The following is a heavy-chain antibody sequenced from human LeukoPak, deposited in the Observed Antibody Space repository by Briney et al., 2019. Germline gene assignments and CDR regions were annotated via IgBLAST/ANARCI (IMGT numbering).Heavy chain of an antibody. J-gene: IGHJ3*02. CDR2: IRIKAYGGTT. V-gene: IGHV3-49*04. D-gene: IGHD3/OR15-3a*01. CDR1: GFTFGDYA. CDR3: TRVGWDWGDAFDI. Sequence: QPGRSLRLSCTASGFTFGDYAMSWVRQAPGKGLEWVGFIRIKAYGGTTEYAASVKGRFTISRDDSKSIAYLQMNSLKTEDTAAYYCTRVGWDWGDAFDIWGPGKMVTVSS.